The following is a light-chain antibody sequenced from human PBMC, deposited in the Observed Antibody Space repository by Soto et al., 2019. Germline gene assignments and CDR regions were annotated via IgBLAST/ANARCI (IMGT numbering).Light chain of an antibody. J-gene: IGLJ1*01. CDR2: EVS. Sequence: QSALTQPASVSGSPGQSMTISCTGASSDVGDYKYVSWFQQHPGKAPKLMIYEVSNRPSGVSNRFSGSKSGNTASLTISGLQAEDEADYYFSSYTSSSTYVFGTGTKLTVL. CDR1: SSDVGDYKY. CDR3: SSYTSSSTYV. V-gene: IGLV2-14*01.